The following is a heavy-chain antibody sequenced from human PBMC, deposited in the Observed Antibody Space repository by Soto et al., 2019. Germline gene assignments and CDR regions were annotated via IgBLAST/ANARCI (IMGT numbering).Heavy chain of an antibody. J-gene: IGHJ4*02. D-gene: IGHD3-16*01. V-gene: IGHV4-34*01. CDR2: INHSGST. CDR1: GGSFSVYY. Sequence: PSETLSLTCVFYGGSFSVYYWSWIRQPPGKGLEWIGEINHSGSTNYNPSLKSRVTISVDTSKNQFSLKLSSVTAADTAVYYCARRRQRGPNGDYWGQGTMVTVSS. CDR3: ARRRQRGPNGDY.